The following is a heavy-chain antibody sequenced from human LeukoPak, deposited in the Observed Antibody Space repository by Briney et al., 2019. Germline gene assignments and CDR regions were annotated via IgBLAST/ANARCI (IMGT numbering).Heavy chain of an antibody. Sequence: AGSLRLSCAASGFTFSSYNMKWVRQAPGKGLEWVSFISSRSSYIFYADSVKGRFTITRDNAKKSLYLQMNSLRADDTAVYYCASGVNYFDYWGQGTLVTVSS. CDR1: GFTFSSYN. CDR3: ASGVNYFDY. V-gene: IGHV3-21*01. D-gene: IGHD3-3*01. J-gene: IGHJ4*02. CDR2: ISSRSSYI.